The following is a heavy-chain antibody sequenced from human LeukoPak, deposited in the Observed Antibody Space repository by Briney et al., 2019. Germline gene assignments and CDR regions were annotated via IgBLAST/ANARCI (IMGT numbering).Heavy chain of an antibody. CDR1: GFTFSSYA. CDR3: AKGAVGAPNRLSY. D-gene: IGHD1-26*01. CDR2: ISGSGAGT. Sequence: GGSLRLSCAASGFTFSSYAMIWVRQVPGEGLEWVSGISGSGAGTYYADSVKGRFTVSRDNSKNTLYLQMNSLRAEDTALYYCAKGAVGAPNRLSYWGQGTLVTVSS. J-gene: IGHJ4*02. V-gene: IGHV3-23*01.